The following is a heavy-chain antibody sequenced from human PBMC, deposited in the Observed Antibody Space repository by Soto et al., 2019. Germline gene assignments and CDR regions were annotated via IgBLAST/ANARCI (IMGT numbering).Heavy chain of an antibody. CDR1: GCRFSGSD. CDR2: IKTKAESYAT. V-gene: IGHV3-73*01. CDR3: TRRDCSGGDCYSDFDY. J-gene: IGHJ4*02. D-gene: IGHD2-15*01. Sequence: EVQLVESGGGLVQPGGCLKLSCAASGCRFSGSDMHWVRQASGEGLEWVGRIKTKAESYATALAASVKGRFSLSRDDSKYTAYLEMNSLKTEDTAVYYCTRRDCSGGDCYSDFDYWGQGALVTVSS.